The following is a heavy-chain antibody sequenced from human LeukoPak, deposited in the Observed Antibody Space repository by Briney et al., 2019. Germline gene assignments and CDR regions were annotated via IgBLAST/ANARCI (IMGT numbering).Heavy chain of an antibody. J-gene: IGHJ4*02. CDR3: ARVSYCSGGSCTYFDH. CDR1: GFTFSHAW. Sequence: PGGSLRLSCAASGFTFSHAWMSWVRQAPGKGLEWVSSIDSSNKYMYYADSLKGRFTISRDNAQNSLYLQMNSLRAEDTAVYYCARVSYCSGGSCTYFDHWGQGTLVTVSS. CDR2: IDSSNKYM. V-gene: IGHV3-21*06. D-gene: IGHD2-15*01.